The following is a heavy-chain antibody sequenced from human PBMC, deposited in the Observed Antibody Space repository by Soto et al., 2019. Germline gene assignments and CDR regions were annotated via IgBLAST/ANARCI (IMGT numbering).Heavy chain of an antibody. CDR1: GGTFSSYA. V-gene: IGHV1-69*01. CDR2: IIPSFGTA. D-gene: IGHD3-16*02. Sequence: QVQLVQSGAEVKKPGSSVKVSCKASGGTFSSYAISWVRQAPGQGLEWMGGIIPSFGTANYAQKFQGRVRITADEPTHTAYMELNSLRSEETAVYYCARDPLYYDYVWGSYRPYYFYYWGQGTLGTVSS. J-gene: IGHJ4*02. CDR3: ARDPLYYDYVWGSYRPYYFYY.